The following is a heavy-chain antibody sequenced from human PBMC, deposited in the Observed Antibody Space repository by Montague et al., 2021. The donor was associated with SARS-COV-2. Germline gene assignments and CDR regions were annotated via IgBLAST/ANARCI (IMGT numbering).Heavy chain of an antibody. V-gene: IGHV4-39*01. Sequence: SETLSLTCTVSGGSITTSSAFHWAWVRQPPGKGLEWIGNVHYTGTTYYNPSLRSRVTISVDTSREQLSLRLSSVTAADTAVYHCARLPTGYPNWFDPWGQGTLVTVSS. D-gene: IGHD3-9*01. CDR2: VHYTGTT. CDR3: ARLPTGYPNWFDP. J-gene: IGHJ5*02. CDR1: GGSITTSSAFH.